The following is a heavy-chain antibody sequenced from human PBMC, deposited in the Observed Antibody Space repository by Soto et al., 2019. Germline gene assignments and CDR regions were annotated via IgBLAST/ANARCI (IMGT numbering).Heavy chain of an antibody. Sequence: ETLSLIFAISGETVACKSAAWNWISHSPSRSLEWMGRTYYRSKWYNDDAVSVKTRITVNPDTSKKQFSLHLNSVTPEDTAVYYCAREFRYYESSARYFDYWGQGALVTVSS. CDR2: TYYRSKWYN. J-gene: IGHJ4*02. V-gene: IGHV6-1*01. CDR3: AREFRYYESSARYFDY. D-gene: IGHD3-16*01. CDR1: GETVACKSAA.